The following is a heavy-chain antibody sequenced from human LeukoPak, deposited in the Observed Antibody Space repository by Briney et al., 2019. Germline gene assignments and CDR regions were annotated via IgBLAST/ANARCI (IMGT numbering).Heavy chain of an antibody. V-gene: IGHV3-20*04. Sequence: GGSLRLSCAASGFTFDDYGMSWVRQVPGKGLEWVSGINWNGGSTGNADSVKGRFTISRDNAKNSLYLQMNSLRAEDTALYYCARVLNSSSSYYFDYWGQGTLVTVSS. CDR2: INWNGGST. J-gene: IGHJ4*02. D-gene: IGHD6-6*01. CDR3: ARVLNSSSSYYFDY. CDR1: GFTFDDYG.